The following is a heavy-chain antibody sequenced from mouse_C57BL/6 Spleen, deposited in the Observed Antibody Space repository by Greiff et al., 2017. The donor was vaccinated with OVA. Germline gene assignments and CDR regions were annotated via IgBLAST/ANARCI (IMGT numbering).Heavy chain of an antibody. Sequence: VKLQESGPELVKPGASVKISCKASGYAFSSSWMNWVKQRPGKGLEWIGRIYPGDGDTNYNGKFKGKATLTADKSSSTAYMQLSSLTSEDSAVYFCAKIYYGSSYAMDYWGQGTSVTVSS. CDR1: GYAFSSSW. V-gene: IGHV1-82*01. J-gene: IGHJ4*01. D-gene: IGHD1-1*01. CDR3: AKIYYGSSYAMDY. CDR2: IYPGDGDT.